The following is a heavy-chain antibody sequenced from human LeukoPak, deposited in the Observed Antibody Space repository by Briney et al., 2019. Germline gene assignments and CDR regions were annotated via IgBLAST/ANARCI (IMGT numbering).Heavy chain of an antibody. J-gene: IGHJ3*02. D-gene: IGHD3-22*01. Sequence: PLQTLSLTCTVSGGSISSGGYYWSWIRQHPGKGLEWIGYIYYSGSTYYNPSLKSRVTISVDTSKNQFSLKLSSVTAADTAVYYCARTHTYDSSGYYYDDAFDIWGQGTMVTVSS. CDR2: IYYSGST. CDR1: GGSISSGGYY. V-gene: IGHV4-31*03. CDR3: ARTHTYDSSGYYYDDAFDI.